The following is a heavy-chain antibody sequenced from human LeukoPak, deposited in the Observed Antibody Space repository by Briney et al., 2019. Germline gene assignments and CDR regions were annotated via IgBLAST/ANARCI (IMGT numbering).Heavy chain of an antibody. Sequence: WASVKVSRKASGGILSKWSISWVRQAPGQGLEWVGTIIPEFDEAHYAQKLQGRVTISADDSATAAYMELSNLRSDDTAVYYCASGGVTVYSYGPDYWGQGTLVAVSS. CDR1: GGILSKWS. CDR3: ASGGVTVYSYGPDY. V-gene: IGHV1-69*13. CDR2: IIPEFDEA. D-gene: IGHD5-18*01. J-gene: IGHJ4*02.